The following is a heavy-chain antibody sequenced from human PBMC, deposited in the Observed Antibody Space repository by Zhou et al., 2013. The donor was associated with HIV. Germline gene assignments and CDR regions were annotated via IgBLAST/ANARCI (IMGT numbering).Heavy chain of an antibody. J-gene: IGHJ6*03. Sequence: QVQLVQSGAEVKKPGSSVKVSCKASGGTFSTYAFSWVRQAPGQGLEWMGGIIPFFGTPNYAPKFQGRVAITAAESTRTAYLELSGLRSEDTAVYYCARDEMATPXGYHYMDVVGQRDHGHRLL. CDR3: ARDEMATPXGYHYMDV. D-gene: IGHD5-12*01. CDR2: IIPFFGTP. V-gene: IGHV1-69*12. CDR1: GGTFSTYA.